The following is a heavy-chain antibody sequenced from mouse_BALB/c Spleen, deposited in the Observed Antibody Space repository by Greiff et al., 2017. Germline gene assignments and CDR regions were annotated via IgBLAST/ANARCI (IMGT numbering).Heavy chain of an antibody. CDR1: GDSITSGY. V-gene: IGHV3-8*02. CDR3: ARRSGYGSSYWYFDV. Sequence: EVKLMESGPSLVKPSQTLSLTCSVTGDSITSGYWNWIRKFPGNKLEYMGYISYSGSTYYNPSLKSRISITRDTSKNQYYLQLNSVTTEDTATYYCARRSGYGSSYWYFDVWGAGTTVTVSS. D-gene: IGHD1-1*01. CDR2: ISYSGST. J-gene: IGHJ1*01.